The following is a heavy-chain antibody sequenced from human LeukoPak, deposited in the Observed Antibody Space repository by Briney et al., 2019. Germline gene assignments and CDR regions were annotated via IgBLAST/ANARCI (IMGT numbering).Heavy chain of an antibody. CDR2: IYYSGST. J-gene: IGHJ5*02. CDR3: ARDDRYGSGPVDP. D-gene: IGHD3-10*01. Sequence: TASETLSLTCTVSGGSISSSSYYWGWIRQPPGKGLEWIGSIYYSGSTYYNPSLKSRVTISVDTSKNQFSLKLSSVTAADTAVYYCARDDRYGSGPVDPWGQGTLVTVSS. CDR1: GGSISSSSYY. V-gene: IGHV4-39*07.